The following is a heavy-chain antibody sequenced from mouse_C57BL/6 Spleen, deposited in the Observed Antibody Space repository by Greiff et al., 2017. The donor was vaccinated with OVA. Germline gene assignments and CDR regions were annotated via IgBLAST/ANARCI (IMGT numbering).Heavy chain of an antibody. D-gene: IGHD1-1*01. J-gene: IGHJ1*03. CDR3: VSTTVVATGYFDV. V-gene: IGHV10-1*01. CDR1: GFSFNTYA. Sequence: EVQRVESGGGLVQPKGSLKLSCAASGFSFNTYAMNWVRQAPGKGLEWVARIRSKSTNYETYYADSVKDRFTISRDDSESMRYLLMNNVKTEDAAMYYCVSTTVVATGYFDVWGTGTTVTGSS. CDR2: IRSKSTNYET.